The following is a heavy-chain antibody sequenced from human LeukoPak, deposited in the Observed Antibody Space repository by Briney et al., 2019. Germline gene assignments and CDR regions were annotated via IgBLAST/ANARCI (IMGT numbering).Heavy chain of an antibody. D-gene: IGHD1-26*01. V-gene: IGHV3-74*01. CDR1: GFTFSTYW. CDR2: INGDASSI. Sequence: PGGSLRLSCAASGFTFSTYWMHWVRQAPGKGLVWVSRINGDASSISYADSVKGRFTISRDNAKDTLILQMNSLGAGDTAVYYCARDVGDSFDYWGQGALVTVSS. J-gene: IGHJ4*02. CDR3: ARDVGDSFDY.